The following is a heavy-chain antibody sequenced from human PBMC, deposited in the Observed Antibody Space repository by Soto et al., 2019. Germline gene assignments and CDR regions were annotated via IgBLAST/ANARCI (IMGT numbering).Heavy chain of an antibody. J-gene: IGHJ6*02. Sequence: QAQLEESGGGVVQPGRSLRLSCAASGFSFGSYGMHWARQAPGEGLEWVAVISYDGSQKYYAESVKGRFTISRDNIKNTVDLQMNRLRPEDTSVYYCARGIVRGVVYYGMEVWGQGTTVTVSS. CDR3: ARGIVRGVVYYGMEV. CDR2: ISYDGSQK. CDR1: GFSFGSYG. V-gene: IGHV3-33*01. D-gene: IGHD3-10*01.